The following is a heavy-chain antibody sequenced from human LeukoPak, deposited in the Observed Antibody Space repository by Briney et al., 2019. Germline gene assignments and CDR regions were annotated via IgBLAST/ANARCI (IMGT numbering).Heavy chain of an antibody. CDR3: ARVGRNYGMDV. V-gene: IGHV4-4*02. J-gene: IGHJ6*02. Sequence: SETLSLTCAVSGGSISSSNWWSWVRPPPGKGLEWIGEIYHSGSTNYNPSLKSRVTISVDKSRNQFSLKLSSVTAADTAVYYFARVGRNYGMDVWGQGTTVTVSS. CDR1: GGSISSSNW. CDR2: IYHSGST.